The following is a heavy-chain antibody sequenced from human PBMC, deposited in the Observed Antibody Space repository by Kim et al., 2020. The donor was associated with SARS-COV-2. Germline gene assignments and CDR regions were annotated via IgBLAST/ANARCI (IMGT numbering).Heavy chain of an antibody. D-gene: IGHD3-10*01. V-gene: IGHV5-10-1*01. Sequence: GESLKISCKGSGYSFTSYWISWVRQMPGKGLEWMGRIDPSDSYTNYSPSFQGHVTISADKSISTAYLQWSSLKASDTAMYYCASQASGSYYTPLDYWGQGTLVTVSS. CDR2: IDPSDSYT. J-gene: IGHJ4*02. CDR3: ASQASGSYYTPLDY. CDR1: GYSFTSYW.